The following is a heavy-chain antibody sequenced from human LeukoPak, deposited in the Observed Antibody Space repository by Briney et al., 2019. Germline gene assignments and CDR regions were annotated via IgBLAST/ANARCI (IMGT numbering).Heavy chain of an antibody. D-gene: IGHD6-19*01. CDR1: GFTFSRYG. J-gene: IGHJ3*02. CDR2: ISYDGSDK. Sequence: GGSLRLSYPASGFTFSRYGMHWVRQAPGKGLQWVAVISYDGSDKYYADSVTGRFTISRDNSKNTLYLQMNSLRPEDTAVYYCAKGDYSSGLDVFDIWGQGTMVTGSS. CDR3: AKGDYSSGLDVFDI. V-gene: IGHV3-30*18.